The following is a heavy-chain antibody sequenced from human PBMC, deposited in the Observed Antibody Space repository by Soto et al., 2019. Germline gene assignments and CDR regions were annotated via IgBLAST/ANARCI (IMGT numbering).Heavy chain of an antibody. CDR2: IIPIFGTA. D-gene: IGHD2-8*01. Sequence: SVKVSCNASGGTFSSYAISWVRQAPGQGLEWMGGIIPIFGTANYAQKFQGRVTITADESTSTAYMELSSLRSEDTAVYYCARRWRYCTNGVCYTDWFDPWGQGTLVTVSS. CDR1: GGTFSSYA. V-gene: IGHV1-69*13. CDR3: ARRWRYCTNGVCYTDWFDP. J-gene: IGHJ5*02.